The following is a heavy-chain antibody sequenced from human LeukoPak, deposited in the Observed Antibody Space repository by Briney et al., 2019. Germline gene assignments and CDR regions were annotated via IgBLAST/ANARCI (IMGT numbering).Heavy chain of an antibody. J-gene: IGHJ5*02. V-gene: IGHV4-34*01. CDR1: GGSFSGYY. CDR2: INHSGST. D-gene: IGHD5-18*01. CDR3: ARDRGYSYGSNWFDP. Sequence: PSETLSLTCAVYGGSFSGYYWSWIRQPPGKGLEWIGEINHSGSTNYNPSLKSRVTISVDTSKNQLSLKLSSVTAADTAVYYCARDRGYSYGSNWFDPWGQGTLVTVSS.